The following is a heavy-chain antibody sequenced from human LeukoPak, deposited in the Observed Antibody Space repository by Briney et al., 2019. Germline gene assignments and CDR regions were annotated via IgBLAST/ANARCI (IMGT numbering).Heavy chain of an antibody. V-gene: IGHV3-23*01. Sequence: GGSLRLSCAASGFTFSAHTMTWVRQAPGKGLEWVSGISDSGRTAYYAESVKGRFTISRDNSKRTLYLQMNSLRAEDTALYYCAKDTGYSYGSIDYWGQGTLVTVSS. CDR1: GFTFSAHT. CDR2: ISDSGRTA. CDR3: AKDTGYSYGSIDY. J-gene: IGHJ4*02. D-gene: IGHD5-18*01.